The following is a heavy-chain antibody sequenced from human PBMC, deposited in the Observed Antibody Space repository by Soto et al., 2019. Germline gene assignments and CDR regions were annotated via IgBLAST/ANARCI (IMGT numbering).Heavy chain of an antibody. CDR3: AKDYRNSSSDY. J-gene: IGHJ4*02. Sequence: SVKVSCKASGGTFRSYTICWVRQAPGQGLEWMGSIIPILDRPNYAQKFQGRVTITADKSTGTAYVELNSLRAEDTAVYYCAKDYRNSSSDYWGQGTLVTVSS. CDR1: GGTFRSYT. CDR2: IIPILDRP. D-gene: IGHD6-6*01. V-gene: IGHV1-69*08.